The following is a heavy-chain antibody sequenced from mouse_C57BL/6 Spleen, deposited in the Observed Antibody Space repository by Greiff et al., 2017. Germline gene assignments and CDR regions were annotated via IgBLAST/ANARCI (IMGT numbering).Heavy chain of an antibody. Sequence: QVQLQQSGPELVKPGASVKLSCKASGYTFTSYDINWVKQRPGQGLEWIGWIYPRDGSTKYNEKFKGKATLTVDTSSSTAYMELHSLTSEDSAVYFCARITTVVATRNWYFDVWGTGTTVTVSS. V-gene: IGHV1-85*01. CDR2: IYPRDGST. J-gene: IGHJ1*03. CDR3: ARITTVVATRNWYFDV. CDR1: GYTFTSYD. D-gene: IGHD1-1*01.